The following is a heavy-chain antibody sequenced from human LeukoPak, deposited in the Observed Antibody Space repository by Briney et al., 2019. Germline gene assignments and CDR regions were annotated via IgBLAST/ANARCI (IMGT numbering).Heavy chain of an antibody. D-gene: IGHD3-10*01. Sequence: GGSLRLSCAASGFTFRSYSMNWVRQAPGKGLEWVSSISSSSHYIYYADSVKGRFTISRDNSKNSLYLQMNSLRAEDTAVYYCARDVIYGSEIYSYGDSWGQGTLVTVSS. CDR3: ARDVIYGSEIYSYGDS. J-gene: IGHJ4*02. CDR2: ISSSSHYI. V-gene: IGHV3-21*06. CDR1: GFTFRSYS.